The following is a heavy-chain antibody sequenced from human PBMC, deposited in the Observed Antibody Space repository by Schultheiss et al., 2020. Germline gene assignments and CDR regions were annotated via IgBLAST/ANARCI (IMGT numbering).Heavy chain of an antibody. CDR1: GYRFSSNW. CDR3: ARHGIAVADGWWNWFDP. CDR2: IYGGDSDT. D-gene: IGHD6-19*01. Sequence: GESLKISCKASGYRFSSNWIAWVRQMPGKGLEWMGSIYGGDSDTRYSPSFQGQVSISADKSITTAYLQWSSLKASDTAMYYCARHGIAVADGWWNWFDPWGQGTLVTVSS. V-gene: IGHV5-51*01. J-gene: IGHJ5*02.